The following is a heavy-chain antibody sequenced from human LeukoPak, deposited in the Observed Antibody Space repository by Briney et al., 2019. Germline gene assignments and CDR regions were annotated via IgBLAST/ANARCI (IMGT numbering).Heavy chain of an antibody. CDR3: AKGMTTVTMALDY. D-gene: IGHD4-17*01. J-gene: IGHJ4*02. Sequence: GRSLRLSCAASGFTFSSYAMSWVRQAPGKGLEGVSAISGSGGSTYYADSVKGRFTISRDNSKNTLYLQMNSLRAEDTAVYYCAKGMTTVTMALDYWGQGTLVTVSS. CDR1: GFTFSSYA. V-gene: IGHV3-23*01. CDR2: ISGSGGST.